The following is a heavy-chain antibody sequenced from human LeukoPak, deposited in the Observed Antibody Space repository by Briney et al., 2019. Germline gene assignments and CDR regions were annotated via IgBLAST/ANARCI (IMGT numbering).Heavy chain of an antibody. CDR2: ISSSGSTI. V-gene: IGHV3-11*01. D-gene: IGHD3-9*01. J-gene: IGHJ4*02. CDR3: ARVHREYYDILTGYFWYVKFDY. Sequence: GGSLRLSCAASGFTFSDYHMSWIRQAPGKGLEWVSYISSSGSTIYYADSVKGRFTISRDNAKNSLYLQMNSLRAEDTAVYYCARVHREYYDILTGYFWYVKFDYWGQGTLVTVSS. CDR1: GFTFSDYH.